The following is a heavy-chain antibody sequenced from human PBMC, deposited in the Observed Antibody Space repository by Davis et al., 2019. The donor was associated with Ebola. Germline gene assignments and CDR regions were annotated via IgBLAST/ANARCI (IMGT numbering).Heavy chain of an antibody. Sequence: GESLKISCKGFGYSFTTYCTTWVRQAAGKGLEWMGIACPGEGDSRYSPSFQGQVTISVDKSINTAYLQWSSLKASDSALYYCARHSAGLDFWGQGTTVTVSS. J-gene: IGHJ6*02. V-gene: IGHV5-51*01. CDR2: ACPGEGDS. CDR3: ARHSAGLDF. CDR1: GYSFTTYC.